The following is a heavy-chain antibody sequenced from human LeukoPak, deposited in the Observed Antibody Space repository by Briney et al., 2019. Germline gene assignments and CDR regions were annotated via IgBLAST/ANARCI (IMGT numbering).Heavy chain of an antibody. CDR3: ARKKYRPESQHDY. V-gene: IGHV4-39*01. CDR2: SYYSGST. CDR1: GGSISSSSYS. J-gene: IGHJ4*02. Sequence: PSETLSLTCTVSGGSISSSSYSWGWIRQPPGKGLEWIGSSYYSGSTYYNPSLKSRVTISVDTSKNQFSLKLSSVTAADTAVYYFARKKYRPESQHDYWGQGTLVTVSS. D-gene: IGHD3-16*02.